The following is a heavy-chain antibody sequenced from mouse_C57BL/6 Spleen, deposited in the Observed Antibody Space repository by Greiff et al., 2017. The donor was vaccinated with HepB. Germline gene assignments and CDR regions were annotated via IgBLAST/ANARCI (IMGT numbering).Heavy chain of an antibody. V-gene: IGHV1-54*01. CDR3: ARDYGSSYGRWYFDV. Sequence: VQRVESGAELVRPGTSVKVSCKASGYAFTNYLIEWVKQRPGQGLEWIGVINPGSGGTNYNEKFKGKATLTADKSSSTAYMQLSSLTSEDSAVYFCARDYGSSYGRWYFDVWGTGTTVTVSS. D-gene: IGHD1-1*01. CDR1: GYAFTNYL. J-gene: IGHJ1*03. CDR2: INPGSGGT.